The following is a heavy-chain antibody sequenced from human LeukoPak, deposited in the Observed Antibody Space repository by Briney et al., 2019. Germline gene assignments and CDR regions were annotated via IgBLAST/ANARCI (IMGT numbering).Heavy chain of an antibody. D-gene: IGHD3-16*01. Sequence: RPSETLSLTCAVSTYSITSGYYWGWIRQPPGKGLEWIGSLYQDGSTYYNPSLKSRVTISADTSKNQFSLKLNSLTAADTAVYYCARDQSWGAFDIWGQGTMVTVSS. V-gene: IGHV4-38-2*02. CDR1: TYSITSGYY. J-gene: IGHJ3*02. CDR3: ARDQSWGAFDI. CDR2: LYQDGST.